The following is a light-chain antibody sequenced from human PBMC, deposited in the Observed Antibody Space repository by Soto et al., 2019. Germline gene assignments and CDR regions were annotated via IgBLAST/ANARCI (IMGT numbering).Light chain of an antibody. J-gene: IGKJ1*01. CDR2: GAS. CDR1: QSVSSSY. CDR3: QQYGSSPLT. Sequence: EIVLTQSPGTLSLSPGERATLSCRASQSVSSSYLAWYQQKPGQAPRLLIYGASSRATGIPDRFSGSGSGTDFPLTISRLEPEDFVVYYCQQYGSSPLTFGQGTKVEIK. V-gene: IGKV3-20*01.